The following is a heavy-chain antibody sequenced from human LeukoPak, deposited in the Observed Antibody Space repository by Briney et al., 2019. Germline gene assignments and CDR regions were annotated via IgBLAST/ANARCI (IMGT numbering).Heavy chain of an antibody. CDR3: ANTVSRWIAAAAHFDY. J-gene: IGHJ4*02. V-gene: IGHV3-23*01. CDR1: GFTFSSYA. Sequence: GGSLRLSCAASGFTFSSYAMSWVRQAPGKGLEWVSAISGSGGSTYYADSVKGRFTISRDNSKNTLYLQMNSLRAEDTAVYYCANTVSRWIAAAAHFDYWGQGTLVTVSS. CDR2: ISGSGGST. D-gene: IGHD6-13*01.